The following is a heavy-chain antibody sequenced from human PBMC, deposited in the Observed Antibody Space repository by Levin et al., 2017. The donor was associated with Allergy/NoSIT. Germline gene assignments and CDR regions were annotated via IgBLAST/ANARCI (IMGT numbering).Heavy chain of an antibody. CDR2: ISDDGSSE. D-gene: IGHD1-1*01. V-gene: IGHV3-30-3*01. CDR3: VREIAEEGT. CDR1: GFTFSNYA. J-gene: IGHJ4*02. Sequence: GGSLRLSCAASGFTFSNYAMHWVRQAPGKGLEWVGVISDDGSSEFYIDSVKGRFTISRDNSKNRLYLQMDSLRAEDTAIYYCVREIAEEGTWGQGTLVIVSS.